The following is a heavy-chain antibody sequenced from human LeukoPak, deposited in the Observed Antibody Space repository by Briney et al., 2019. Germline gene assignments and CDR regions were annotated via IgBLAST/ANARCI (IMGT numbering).Heavy chain of an antibody. Sequence: GGSLTLSCAASGFTFSDYYMSWIRQAPGKGLEWVSYISGSGSTKYYADSVKGRFTISRDNAKNSLYLQMNSLRAEDTAVYYCARRYYYNSGSYPFDYWGQGTLVTVSS. J-gene: IGHJ4*02. D-gene: IGHD3-10*01. CDR2: ISGSGSTK. V-gene: IGHV3-11*04. CDR3: ARRYYYNSGSYPFDY. CDR1: GFTFSDYY.